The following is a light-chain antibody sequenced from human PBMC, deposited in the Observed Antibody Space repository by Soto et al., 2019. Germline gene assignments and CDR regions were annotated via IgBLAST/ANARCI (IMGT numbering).Light chain of an antibody. J-gene: IGKJ1*01. CDR2: AAS. CDR1: QSISSY. CDR3: QQSYSTPWT. Sequence: DIQMTQSPSSVSASVGDRVTITCRASQSISSYLNWYQQKPGTAPKLLIDAASSLQTGVPSRFSGSGSGTDFTLTISSLQPEDFATYYCQQSYSTPWTFGQGTKVEIK. V-gene: IGKV1-39*01.